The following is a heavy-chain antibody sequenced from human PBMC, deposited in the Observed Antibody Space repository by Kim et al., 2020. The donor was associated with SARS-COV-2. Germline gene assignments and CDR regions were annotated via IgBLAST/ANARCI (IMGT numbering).Heavy chain of an antibody. CDR3: ARGANYYDSSGYYESSC. J-gene: IGHJ4*02. Sequence: GGSLRLSCAASGFSFSSYSMNWVRQAPGKGLEWVSSISSSSSYMYYADSVKGRFTISRDNAKNSLYLQMNSLRAEDTAVYYCARGANYYDSSGYYESSCWGQGTMVTVSS. CDR1: GFSFSSYS. CDR2: ISSSSSYM. V-gene: IGHV3-21*01. D-gene: IGHD3-22*01.